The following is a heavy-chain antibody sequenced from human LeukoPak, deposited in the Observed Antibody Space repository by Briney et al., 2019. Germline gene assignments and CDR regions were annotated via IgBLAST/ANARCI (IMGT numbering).Heavy chain of an antibody. CDR1: GYSFDNYG. CDR2: ISTKNDKT. D-gene: IGHD3-22*01. CDR3: ARITTDYYDSSGFDY. V-gene: IGHV1-18*04. J-gene: IGHJ4*02. Sequence: ASVKVSCKASGYSFDNYGFSWMRQAPGQGLEWMGWISTKNDKTNYAPKFQDRVTMTTDTSTSTAYMELRSLRSEDTAVYYCARITTDYYDSSGFDYWGQGTLVTVSS.